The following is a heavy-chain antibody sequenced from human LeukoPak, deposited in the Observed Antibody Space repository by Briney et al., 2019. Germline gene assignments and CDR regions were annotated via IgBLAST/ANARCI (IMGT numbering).Heavy chain of an antibody. CDR1: GGSFSGYY. J-gene: IGHJ4*02. CDR3: ARALSYGDYFDY. Sequence: SETLSLTCAVYGGSFSGYYWSWIRPPPGKGLEWIGEINHSGSTNYNPSLKSRVTISVDTSKNQFSLKLSSVTAADTAVYYCARALSYGDYFDYWGQGTLVTVSS. V-gene: IGHV4-34*01. D-gene: IGHD4-17*01. CDR2: INHSGST.